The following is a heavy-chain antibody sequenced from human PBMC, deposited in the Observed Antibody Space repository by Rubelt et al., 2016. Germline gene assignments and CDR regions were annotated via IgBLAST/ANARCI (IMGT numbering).Heavy chain of an antibody. D-gene: IGHD1-1*01. J-gene: IGHJ3*02. Sequence: QVQLVQSGAEVKKPGASVKVSCKASGSTFTSYGIRWVRQAPGQGLEWMGWISAYDGNTNYAQKRQGRVTMTTDTSTSTAYMELRSLRSDDTAVYFCARDQLALYAFDIWGQGTMVTVSS. V-gene: IGHV1-18*01. CDR2: ISAYDGNT. CDR1: GSTFTSYG. CDR3: ARDQLALYAFDI.